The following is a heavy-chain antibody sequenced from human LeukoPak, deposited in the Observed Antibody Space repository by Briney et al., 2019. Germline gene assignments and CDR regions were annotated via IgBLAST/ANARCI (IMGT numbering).Heavy chain of an antibody. Sequence: ASVKVSCKASGGTFSSYAISWVRQAPGQGLEWMGGIIPIFGTANYAQKFQGRVTITADESTSTAYMELSSLRSEDTAVYYCARGGYYYDSSGSRRYYMDVWGKGTTVTVSS. CDR3: ARGGYYYDSSGSRRYYMDV. J-gene: IGHJ6*03. CDR1: GGTFSSYA. V-gene: IGHV1-69*13. CDR2: IIPIFGTA. D-gene: IGHD3-22*01.